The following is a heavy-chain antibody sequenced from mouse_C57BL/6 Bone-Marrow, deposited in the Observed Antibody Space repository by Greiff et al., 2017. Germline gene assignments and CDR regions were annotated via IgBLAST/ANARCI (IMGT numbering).Heavy chain of an antibody. Sequence: EVKLLESGPGLVKPSQSLSLTCSVTGYSITSGYYWNWIRQFPGNKLEWMGYISYDGSNNYNPSLKNRISITRDTSKNQFFLKLNSVTTEDTATYYCARDGTAQGFFDYWGQGTTLTVSS. J-gene: IGHJ2*01. D-gene: IGHD3-2*02. CDR2: ISYDGSN. CDR3: ARDGTAQGFFDY. CDR1: GYSITSGYY. V-gene: IGHV3-6*01.